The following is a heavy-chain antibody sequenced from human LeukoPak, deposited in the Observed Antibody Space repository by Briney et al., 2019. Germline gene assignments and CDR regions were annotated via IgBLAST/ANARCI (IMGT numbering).Heavy chain of an antibody. Sequence: SETLSLTCAVYGGSFSGYYWSWIRQPPGKGLEWIGEINHSGSTNYNPSLKSRVTISVDTSKNQFSLKLSSVTAADTAVYYCARRGRRITIFGVATSPYYMDVWGKGTTVTVSS. V-gene: IGHV4-34*01. CDR2: INHSGST. J-gene: IGHJ6*03. CDR3: ARRGRRITIFGVATSPYYMDV. CDR1: GGSFSGYY. D-gene: IGHD3-3*01.